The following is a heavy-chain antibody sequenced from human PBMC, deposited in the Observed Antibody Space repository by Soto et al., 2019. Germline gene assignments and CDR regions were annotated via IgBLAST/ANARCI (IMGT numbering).Heavy chain of an antibody. D-gene: IGHD3-3*01. J-gene: IGHJ6*03. CDR3: ARIKIVGILTYYMDV. CDR2: MYYSGST. V-gene: IGHV4-39*01. Sequence: QLHLQESGPGLVKPSETLSLSCTVSGDSISSSSSYYWGWIRHPPGKGLEWIANMYYSGSTYYNPSLKSRVTISLEMSKNQVSLKLSSVTAADTAVYYCARIKIVGILTYYMDVWGKGTTVTVSS. CDR1: GDSISSSSSYY.